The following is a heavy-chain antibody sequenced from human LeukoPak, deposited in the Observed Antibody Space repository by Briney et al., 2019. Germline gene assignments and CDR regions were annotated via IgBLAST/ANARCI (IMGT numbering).Heavy chain of an antibody. D-gene: IGHD4-17*01. CDR1: GDSTNTYF. J-gene: IGHJ4*02. CDR2: IYYTGTT. Sequence: SETLSLTCTMSGDSTNTYFWSWIRQPPGKGLEWIGYIYYTGTTNYNPSLKSRVTISVNTSKNQFSLRLSSVTAADTAVYYCASKSSDHGELRFDYWGQGTLVTVSS. CDR3: ASKSSDHGELRFDY. V-gene: IGHV4-59*01.